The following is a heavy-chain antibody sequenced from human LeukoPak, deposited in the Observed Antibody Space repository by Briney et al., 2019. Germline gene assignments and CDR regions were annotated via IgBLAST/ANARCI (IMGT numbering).Heavy chain of an antibody. CDR3: ARGVLFGGSYDPSWYFDL. V-gene: IGHV5-51*01. CDR1: GYSFTDYW. CDR2: IYPGDSDT. Sequence: PGESLKISCKTSGYSFTDYWIGWVRQMPGKGLEWMGIIYPGDSDTRYSPSFQGQVTISADKSISTAYLQWSSLKASDTAMYYCARGVLFGGSYDPSWYFDLWGRGTLVTVSS. D-gene: IGHD1-26*01. J-gene: IGHJ2*01.